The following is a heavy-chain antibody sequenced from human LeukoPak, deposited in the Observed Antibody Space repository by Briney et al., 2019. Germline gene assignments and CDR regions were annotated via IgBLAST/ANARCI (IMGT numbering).Heavy chain of an antibody. CDR2: IYYSGST. V-gene: IGHV4-39*01. Sequence: SETLSLTCTVSGGSITNYYWSWIRQTPGKGLEWIGSIYYSGSTFYSPSLKSRVTISVDTSKNQFSLKLSSVTAADTAVYYCARRRWRMGIKGAFDIWGQGTMVTVSS. CDR3: ARRRWRMGIKGAFDI. D-gene: IGHD4-23*01. J-gene: IGHJ3*02. CDR1: GGSITNYY.